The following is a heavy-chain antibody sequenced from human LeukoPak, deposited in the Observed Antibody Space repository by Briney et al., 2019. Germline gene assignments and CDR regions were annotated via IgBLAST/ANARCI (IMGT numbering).Heavy chain of an antibody. CDR3: ARSTVTNFFDS. CDR2: ISGSGSTI. D-gene: IGHD4-17*01. J-gene: IGHJ4*02. Sequence: GGSLRLSCAASGFTFRGYEMNWVRQAPGKGLEWISYISGSGSTIKYVDSVKGRFTISRDNAKNSLYLQMNSLRAEDTAVYYCARSTVTNFFDSWGQGTLVTVSS. CDR1: GFTFRGYE. V-gene: IGHV3-48*03.